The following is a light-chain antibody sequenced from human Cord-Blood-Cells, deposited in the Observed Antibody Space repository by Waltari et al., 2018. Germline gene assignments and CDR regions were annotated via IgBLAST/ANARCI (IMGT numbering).Light chain of an antibody. CDR2: AAS. CDR1: QSISSY. V-gene: IGKV1-39*01. CDR3: QQGYSTPYT. Sequence: DIHMTQSPSSLSASVGARVTTTCRVSQSISSYLNWYQQKPGKAPKLLNYAASSLQSGLPSRFSGSGSGTYFTLTISSLQPEDFATYYCQQGYSTPYTFGQGTKLEIK. J-gene: IGKJ2*01.